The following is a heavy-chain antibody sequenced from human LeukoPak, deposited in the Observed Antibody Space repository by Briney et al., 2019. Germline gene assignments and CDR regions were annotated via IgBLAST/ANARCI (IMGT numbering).Heavy chain of an antibody. D-gene: IGHD3-3*01. CDR2: MFYSGIT. V-gene: IGHV4-39*01. CDR3: ARHGSSGVVITNFDY. Sequence: SETLSLTCSVSGGSISSSDYYWGWLRQPPGKGLEWIGTMFYSGITYYSPSLKSRVTISVDTSKNQFSLKLSSVTAADTAVYFCARHGSSGVVITNFDYWGQGTLVTVSS. J-gene: IGHJ4*02. CDR1: GGSISSSDYY.